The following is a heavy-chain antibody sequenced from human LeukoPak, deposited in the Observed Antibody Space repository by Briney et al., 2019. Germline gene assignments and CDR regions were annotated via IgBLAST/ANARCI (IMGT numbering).Heavy chain of an antibody. CDR2: ISSSSSYT. Sequence: GGSLRLSCAASGFTFSDYYMSWLRQAPGKGLEWVSYISSSSSYTNYADSVKGLFTISRDNAKNSLYLQMNSLRAEDTAVYYCARVGYFDILAGYCPFDYWGQGTLVTVSS. V-gene: IGHV3-11*05. J-gene: IGHJ4*02. CDR1: GFTFSDYY. CDR3: ARVGYFDILAGYCPFDY. D-gene: IGHD3-9*01.